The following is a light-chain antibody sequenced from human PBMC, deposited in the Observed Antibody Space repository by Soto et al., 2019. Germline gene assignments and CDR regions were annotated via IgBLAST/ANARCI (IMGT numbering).Light chain of an antibody. CDR1: QSISSY. CDR2: AAS. V-gene: IGKV1-39*01. CDR3: QQSYSTPLT. Sequence: DIPMTPSPSSPSASVGDRVTLTFRASQSISSYLKWYQQKPGKAPKLLIYAASSLQSGVPSRFSGSGSGTDFTLTISNLQPEDFATYFCQQSYSTPLTFGGGTKVDIK. J-gene: IGKJ4*01.